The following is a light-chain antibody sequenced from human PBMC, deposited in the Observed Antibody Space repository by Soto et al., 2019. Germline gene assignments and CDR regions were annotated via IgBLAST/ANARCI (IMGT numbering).Light chain of an antibody. CDR2: NTN. CDR3: VLYMGSGVWV. CDR1: SGSVSSSYY. Sequence: QAVVTQEPSFSVSPGRTVTLTCGLSSGSVSSSYYPSWYQQTPGQAPRTLIYNTNKRSSGVPDRFSGSILGNKAALTITGAQADDETDYYCVLYMGSGVWVFGGGTTLTVL. J-gene: IGLJ3*02. V-gene: IGLV8-61*01.